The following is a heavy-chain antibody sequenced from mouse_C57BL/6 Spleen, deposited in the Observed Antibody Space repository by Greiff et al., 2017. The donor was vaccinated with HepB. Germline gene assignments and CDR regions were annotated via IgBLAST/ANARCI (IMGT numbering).Heavy chain of an antibody. CDR3: TSPFYYYGSSPYYFDY. J-gene: IGHJ2*01. D-gene: IGHD1-1*01. Sequence: EVMLVESGAELVRPGASVKLSCTASGFNIKDDYMHWVKQRPEQGLEWIGWIDPENGDTEYASKFQGKATITADTSSNTAYLQLSSLTSEDTAVYYCTSPFYYYGSSPYYFDYWGQGTTLTVSS. CDR2: IDPENGDT. V-gene: IGHV14-4*01. CDR1: GFNIKDDY.